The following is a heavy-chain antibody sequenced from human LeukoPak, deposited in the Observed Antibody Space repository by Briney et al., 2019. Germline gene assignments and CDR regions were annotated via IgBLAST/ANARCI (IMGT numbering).Heavy chain of an antibody. Sequence: PGGSLRLSCAASGFTFSSYWMHWVRQAPGKGLVWVSRINSHGSSTSYADSVKGRFTISRDNAKDTLYLQVNSLRAEDTAVYYCAITVDCRATTDCYSYFHHWGQGTLVTVSS. CDR2: INSHGSST. CDR1: GFTFSSYW. V-gene: IGHV3-74*01. J-gene: IGHJ1*01. CDR3: AITVDCRATTDCYSYFHH. D-gene: IGHD2-21*02.